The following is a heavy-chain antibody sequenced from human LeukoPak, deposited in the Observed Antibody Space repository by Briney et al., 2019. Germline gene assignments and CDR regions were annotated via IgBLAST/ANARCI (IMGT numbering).Heavy chain of an antibody. V-gene: IGHV3-7*01. J-gene: IGHJ4*02. Sequence: GGSLRLSCAASGFSLSNYWMNWVRQSPGKGLEWVAYIEQNGIQRSYVDSVNGRFSISGDSAKNLLFLQMNSLRAEDTAIYYCARRPPPHSGISWLDYWGQGTLVTVSS. CDR2: IEQNGIQR. D-gene: IGHD6-13*01. CDR3: ARRPPPHSGISWLDY. CDR1: GFSLSNYW.